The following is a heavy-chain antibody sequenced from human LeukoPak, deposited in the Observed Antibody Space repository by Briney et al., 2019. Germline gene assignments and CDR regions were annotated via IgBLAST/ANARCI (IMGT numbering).Heavy chain of an antibody. D-gene: IGHD4-17*01. V-gene: IGHV1-2*06. Sequence: ASVKVSCRASGYTFTGYYMHWVRQAPGQGLEWMGRINPNSGGTNYAQKFQGRVTMTRDTSISTAYVELSRLRSDDTAVYYCARDLTVTTRYDYWGQGTLVTVSS. CDR3: ARDLTVTTRYDY. J-gene: IGHJ4*02. CDR1: GYTFTGYY. CDR2: INPNSGGT.